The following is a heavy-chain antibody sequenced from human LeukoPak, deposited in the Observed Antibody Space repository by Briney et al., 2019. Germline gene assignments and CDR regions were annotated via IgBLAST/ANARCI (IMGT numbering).Heavy chain of an antibody. Sequence: ASVKVSCKASGYTFTGYYMHWVRQVPGQGLEWMGWINPNSGGTNYAQKLQGRVTMTTDTSTSTAYMELRSLRSDDTAVYYCARAGGYYDSSGYYIYWGQGTLITVSS. D-gene: IGHD3-22*01. CDR2: INPNSGGT. CDR1: GYTFTGYY. V-gene: IGHV1-2*02. CDR3: ARAGGYYDSSGYYIY. J-gene: IGHJ4*02.